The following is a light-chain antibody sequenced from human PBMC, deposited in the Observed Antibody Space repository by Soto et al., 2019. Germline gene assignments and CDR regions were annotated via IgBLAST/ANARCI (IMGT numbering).Light chain of an antibody. CDR1: QSVSSSY. V-gene: IGKV3-20*01. J-gene: IGKJ1*01. CDR2: GTS. Sequence: EIVLTQSPGTLSLSPGERATLSCRASQSVSSSYLAWYQQKPGQAPRLLIYGTSSRATAIPDRFSGSGSGKDFPLPISRLVPEDFAVYYCKKYVSSWWTLGQGTKVNIK. CDR3: KKYVSSWWT.